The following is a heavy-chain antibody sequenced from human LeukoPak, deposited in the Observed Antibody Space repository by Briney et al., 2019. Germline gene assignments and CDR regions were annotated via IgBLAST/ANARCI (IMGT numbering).Heavy chain of an antibody. V-gene: IGHV4-61*02. J-gene: IGHJ4*02. CDR3: ARDPRGGIVVVAAVDHFDY. D-gene: IGHD2-15*01. CDR2: IYTSGST. Sequence: TLSLTCTVSGVSISSGSYYWSWIRQPAGKGLEWIGRIYTSGSTNYNPSHKSRVTISVDTSKNQFSLKLSSVTAADTAVYYCARDPRGGIVVVAAVDHFDYLGQGTLVTVSS. CDR1: GVSISSGSYY.